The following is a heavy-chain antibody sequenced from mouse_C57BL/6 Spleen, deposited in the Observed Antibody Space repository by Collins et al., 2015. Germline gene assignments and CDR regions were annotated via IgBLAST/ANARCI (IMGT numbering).Heavy chain of an antibody. V-gene: IGHV5-9-1*01. CDR3: ARQGGNLDY. CDR2: ITNGGTYT. J-gene: IGHJ2*01. CDR1: GFTFSGYA. D-gene: IGHD2-1*01. Sequence: EVMLVESGGGLVKPGGSLKLSCAASGFTFSGYAMSWVRQTPDKRLEWVATITNGGTYTYYTDSVRGRFTISRGNAKNTLYLQMSSLRSEDTAMYYCARQGGNLDYWGQGTTLTISS.